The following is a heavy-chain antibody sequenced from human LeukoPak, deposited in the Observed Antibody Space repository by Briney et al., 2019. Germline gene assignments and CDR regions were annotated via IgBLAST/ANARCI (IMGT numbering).Heavy chain of an antibody. Sequence: GGSLRLSCAASGFTFSSYSMNWVRQAPGKGLEWVSSISSSYIYYADSVKGRFTISRDNAKNSLYLQMNSLRAEDTAVYYCARDLANYYDSSGSGDYWGQGTLVTVSS. CDR2: ISSSYI. D-gene: IGHD3-22*01. J-gene: IGHJ4*02. V-gene: IGHV3-21*01. CDR3: ARDLANYYDSSGSGDY. CDR1: GFTFSSYS.